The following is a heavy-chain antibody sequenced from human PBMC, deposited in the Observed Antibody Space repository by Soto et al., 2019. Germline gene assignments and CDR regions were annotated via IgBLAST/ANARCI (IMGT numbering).Heavy chain of an antibody. CDR3: ARSGRWELLLGFYYYYGMDV. J-gene: IGHJ6*02. CDR2: ISSSGSTI. D-gene: IGHD1-26*01. CDR1: GFTFSSYE. V-gene: IGHV3-48*03. Sequence: GGSLRLSCAASGFTFSSYEMNWVRQAPGKGLEWVSYISSSGSTIYYADSVKGRFTISRDNAKNSLYLQMNSLRAEDAAVYYCARSGRWELLLGFYYYYGMDVWGQGTTVTVSS.